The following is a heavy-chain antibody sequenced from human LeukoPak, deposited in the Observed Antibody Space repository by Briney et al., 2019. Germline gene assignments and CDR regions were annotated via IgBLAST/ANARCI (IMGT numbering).Heavy chain of an antibody. V-gene: IGHV4-38-2*02. J-gene: IGHJ3*02. CDR2: MYHRGRT. CDR3: ARDADILAAFDI. CDR1: GYSISSGYF. D-gene: IGHD2-15*01. Sequence: SETLSLTCAVSGYSISSGYFWGWIRQPSGKGLEWIASMYHRGRTYHNPSLKSRVTISADRSKNQFSLKLSSVTAADTAVYYCARDADILAAFDIWGQGTMVTVSS.